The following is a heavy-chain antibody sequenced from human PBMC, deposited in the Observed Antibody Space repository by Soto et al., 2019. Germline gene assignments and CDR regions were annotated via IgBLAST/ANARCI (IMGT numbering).Heavy chain of an antibody. Sequence: QVHLVESGGGVVQPGRSLRLSCAASGFTFSTCGIHWVRQAPGEGLEWVAIISYDGSDKWYVDSVKGRFTVSRDNSKNTLYLQMNSLRPEDTAIYYCAKDINSARDGYHYGAGYWGQGTLVTVSS. D-gene: IGHD5-18*01. J-gene: IGHJ4*02. CDR2: ISYDGSDK. V-gene: IGHV3-30*18. CDR1: GFTFSTCG. CDR3: AKDINSARDGYHYGAGY.